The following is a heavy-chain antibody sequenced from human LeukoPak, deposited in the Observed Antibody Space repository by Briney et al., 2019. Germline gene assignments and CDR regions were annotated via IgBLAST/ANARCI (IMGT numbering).Heavy chain of an antibody. CDR1: GASMRSETHY. D-gene: IGHD3-22*01. J-gene: IGHJ5*02. V-gene: IGHV4-31*03. CDR2: IYYSGST. Sequence: SQTLSLTCNVFGASMRSETHYWSWIRQPPGKGLEWIGYIYYSGSTYYNPSLKSRVTISVDTSKNQFSLKLSSVTAADTAVYYCARDNYYDSSGYGSGYNWFDPWGQGTLVTVSS. CDR3: ARDNYYDSSGYGSGYNWFDP.